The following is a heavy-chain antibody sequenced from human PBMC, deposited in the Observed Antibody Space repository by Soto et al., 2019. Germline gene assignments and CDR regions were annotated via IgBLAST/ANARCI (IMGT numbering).Heavy chain of an antibody. CDR2: IYHSWTT. Sequence: PSETLSLTCTAYGESFNGYYWSWIRQPPGKGLEWIGTIYHSWTTYYNPSLMSRVTMSVDTSKNQFSLKVPSATAADTAVYFCVRVYGRSSCFFDSWGQGTLVTVSS. D-gene: IGHD6-6*01. CDR3: VRVYGRSSCFFDS. V-gene: IGHV4-34*01. J-gene: IGHJ4*02. CDR1: GESFNGYY.